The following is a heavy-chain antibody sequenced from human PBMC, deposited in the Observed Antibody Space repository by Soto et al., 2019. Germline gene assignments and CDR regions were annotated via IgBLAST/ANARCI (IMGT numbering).Heavy chain of an antibody. CDR2: FYYSGST. CDR1: CASISTSRYY. CDR3: ARRGYYAISAFDI. J-gene: IGHJ3*02. V-gene: IGHV4-39*01. D-gene: IGHD2-8*01. Sequence: SETLSLNCTISCASISTSRYYGCWIRQPPGKGLEWIGSFYYSGSTYYNPSLKSRVTISVDTSKNHFSLKLSSVTAADTAVYYCARRGYYAISAFDIWGQGTMVT.